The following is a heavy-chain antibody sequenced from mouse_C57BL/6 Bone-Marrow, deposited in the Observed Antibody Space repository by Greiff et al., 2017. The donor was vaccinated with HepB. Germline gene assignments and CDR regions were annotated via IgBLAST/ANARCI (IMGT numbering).Heavy chain of an antibody. CDR2: ISSGSSTI. Sequence: EVKLMESGGGLVKPGGSLKLSCAASGFTFSDYGMHWVRQAPEKGLEWVAYISSGSSTIYYADTVKGRFTISRDNAKNTLFLQMTSLRSEDTAMYYCARPNYGSSYGAMDYWGQGTSVTVSS. V-gene: IGHV5-17*01. J-gene: IGHJ4*01. CDR3: ARPNYGSSYGAMDY. CDR1: GFTFSDYG. D-gene: IGHD1-1*01.